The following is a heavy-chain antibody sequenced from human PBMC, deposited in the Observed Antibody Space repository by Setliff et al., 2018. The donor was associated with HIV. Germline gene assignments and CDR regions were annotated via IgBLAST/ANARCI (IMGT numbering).Heavy chain of an antibody. CDR3: AREGYSVDAFDI. D-gene: IGHD4-4*01. J-gene: IGHJ3*02. CDR2: ITVGDGNT. CDR1: GGTFRNYG. Sequence: ASVKVSCKASGGTFRNYGISWVRQAPGQRLEWMGWITVGDGNTKYSQKFQGRVTMTTDTSTSTAYMELRSLRSDDTAVYYCAREGYSVDAFDIWGQGTMVTV. V-gene: IGHV1-18*01.